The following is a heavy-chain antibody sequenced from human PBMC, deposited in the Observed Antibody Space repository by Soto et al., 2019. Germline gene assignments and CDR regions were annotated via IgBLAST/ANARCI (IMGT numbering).Heavy chain of an antibody. CDR2: IYYSGST. V-gene: IGHV4-39*07. D-gene: IGHD6-19*01. CDR3: ARSGYSSGWRHYYGMDV. Sequence: PSETLSLTCTAPGGSISSSSHYWGWPPQPPGQGLEWIGSIYYSGSTNHNPSLKSRVTISVDTSKNQFSLKLSSVTAADTAVYYCARSGYSSGWRHYYGMDVWGQGTTVTVSS. CDR1: GGSISSSSHY. J-gene: IGHJ6*02.